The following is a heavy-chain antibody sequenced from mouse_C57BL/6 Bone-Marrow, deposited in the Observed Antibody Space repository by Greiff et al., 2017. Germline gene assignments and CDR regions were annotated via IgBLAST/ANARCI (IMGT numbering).Heavy chain of an antibody. CDR2: INPSNGGT. CDR1: GYTFTNYC. D-gene: IGHD2-3*01. CDR3: ARSRWVPRFSY. V-gene: IGHV1-53*01. Sequence: QVQLQQSGTELVKPGASVKLSCTASGYTFTNYCMHWVKQRPGQGLEWIGNINPSNGGTKYNEKFKSKATLTADKSSDTAYLQLSSLTSEDTAVYYCARSRWVPRFSYWGQGTLVTVAA. J-gene: IGHJ3*01.